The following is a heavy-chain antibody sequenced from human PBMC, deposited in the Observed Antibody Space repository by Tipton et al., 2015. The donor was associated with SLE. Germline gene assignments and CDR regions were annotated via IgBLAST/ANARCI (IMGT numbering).Heavy chain of an antibody. CDR3: ARVGDGVSDYYYYYMDV. V-gene: IGHV1-24*01. CDR2: FDPEDGEI. D-gene: IGHD3-16*01. J-gene: IGHJ6*03. CDR1: GYTLTELS. Sequence: QLVQSGAEVKKPGASVKVSCKVSGYTLTELSIHWVRQAPGKGLEWMGGFDPEDGEIIYAQKFQGRVTLTADKSTSTAYMELSSLRSEDTAVYYCARVGDGVSDYYYYYMDVWGKGTTVTVFS.